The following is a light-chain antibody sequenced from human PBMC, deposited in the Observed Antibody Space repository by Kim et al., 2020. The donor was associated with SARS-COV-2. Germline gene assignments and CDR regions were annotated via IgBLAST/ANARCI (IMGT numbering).Light chain of an antibody. Sequence: EIVMTQSPATLSVSPGERATLSCRASQSISSNLVWYQQKPGQAPRLLIYGASTRATGIPARFSGSGSGTEFTLTISSLQSEDFSVYYCQQYDNWPRTFGQGTKVDIE. CDR2: GAS. CDR1: QSISSN. V-gene: IGKV3-15*01. J-gene: IGKJ1*01. CDR3: QQYDNWPRT.